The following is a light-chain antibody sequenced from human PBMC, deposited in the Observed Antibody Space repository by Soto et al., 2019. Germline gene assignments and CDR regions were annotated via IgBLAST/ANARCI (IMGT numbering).Light chain of an antibody. Sequence: SALTQPASVSGSPGQSVTISCTGTSSDVGGYNFVSWYQQHPGKAPKLIIYEVSNRPSGVSTRFSGSKSGNTASLSISGLQTEDGADYYCCSYTSRSTLVFGAGTKVTVL. J-gene: IGLJ1*01. CDR3: CSYTSRSTLV. V-gene: IGLV2-14*01. CDR2: EVS. CDR1: SSDVGGYNF.